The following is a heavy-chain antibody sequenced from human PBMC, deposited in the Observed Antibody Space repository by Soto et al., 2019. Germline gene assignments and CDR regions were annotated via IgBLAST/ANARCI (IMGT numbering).Heavy chain of an antibody. J-gene: IGHJ1*01. D-gene: IGHD5-12*01. Sequence: GGSLRLSCEGSTYTFSSHAMSWVRQAPGKGLEWVSTVNNNGDKTYYADSVKGRFTISRDNSKNTLNLQMNSLRVEDTAIYYCAREVAYFHSGDFVSWGQGTLVTVSS. CDR3: AREVAYFHSGDFVS. CDR2: VNNNGDKT. CDR1: TYTFSSHA. V-gene: IGHV3-23*01.